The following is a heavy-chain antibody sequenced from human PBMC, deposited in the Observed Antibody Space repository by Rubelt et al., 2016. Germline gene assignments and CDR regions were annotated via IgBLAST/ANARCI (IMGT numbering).Heavy chain of an antibody. D-gene: IGHD6-13*01. CDR1: GGSFSGYY. V-gene: IGHV4-34*01. CDR3: ARGRSPRAAAGPDY. Sequence: QVQLQQWGAGLLKPSETLSLTCAVYGGSFSGYYWSWIRQPPGKGLEWIGEINHSGSTNYNPSLKSRVTISVDTSKNQFSLKLSSVTAADTAVYYCARGRSPRAAAGPDYWGQGTLVTVSS. CDR2: INHSGST. J-gene: IGHJ4*02.